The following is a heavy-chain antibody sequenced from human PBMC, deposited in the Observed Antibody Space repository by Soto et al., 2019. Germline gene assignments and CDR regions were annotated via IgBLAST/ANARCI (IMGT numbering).Heavy chain of an antibody. CDR2: IYPGDSDT. Sequence: GESLKISCKVSGYIFTTYWIGWVRQMPGKGLEWMGVIYPGDSDTIYSPSFQGQAAFSADKSISTAYLQWSGLKASDTAIYYCARRLSTGWFFDFWGQGTLVTVSS. J-gene: IGHJ4*02. CDR1: GYIFTTYW. D-gene: IGHD6-19*01. CDR3: ARRLSTGWFFDF. V-gene: IGHV5-51*01.